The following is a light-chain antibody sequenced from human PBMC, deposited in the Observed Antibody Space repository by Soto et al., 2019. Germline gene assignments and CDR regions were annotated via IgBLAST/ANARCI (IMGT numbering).Light chain of an antibody. J-gene: IGKJ4*01. CDR1: QSVSSSY. V-gene: IGKV3-20*01. CDR3: QQYGSSPLT. CDR2: GAS. Sequence: EIVLTQSPGTLSLSPGERATLSCRASQSVSSSYLAWYQQKPGQAPRLLIYGASSRAAGIPDRFSGSGSRTDFTLTISRLEPKDFAVYYCQQYGSSPLTFGGGTKVEIK.